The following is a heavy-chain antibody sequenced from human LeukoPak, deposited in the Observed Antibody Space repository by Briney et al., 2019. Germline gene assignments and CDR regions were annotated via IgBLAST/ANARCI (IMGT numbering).Heavy chain of an antibody. J-gene: IGHJ4*02. Sequence: SVKVSCKASGGTFSSYAISWVRQAPGQGLEWMGGIIPIFGTANYAQKFQGRVTITTDESTSTTYMELSSLRSEDTAVYYCARTMVRGVIVGFDYWGQGTLVTVSS. CDR2: IIPIFGTA. V-gene: IGHV1-69*05. CDR3: ARTMVRGVIVGFDY. CDR1: GGTFSSYA. D-gene: IGHD3-10*01.